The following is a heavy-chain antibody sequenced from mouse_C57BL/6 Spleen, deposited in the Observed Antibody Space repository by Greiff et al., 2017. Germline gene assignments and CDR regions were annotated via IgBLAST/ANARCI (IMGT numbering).Heavy chain of an antibody. Sequence: QVQLQQSGPELVKPGASVKISCKASGYAFSSSWMNWVKQRPGKGLEWIGRIYPGDGDTNYNGKLKGKATLTADKSSSTAYMQLSSLTSEDSAVYFCARAHPPITTVVASRYFDVWGTGTTVTVSS. CDR2: IYPGDGDT. V-gene: IGHV1-82*01. D-gene: IGHD1-1*01. CDR1: GYAFSSSW. CDR3: ARAHPPITTVVASRYFDV. J-gene: IGHJ1*03.